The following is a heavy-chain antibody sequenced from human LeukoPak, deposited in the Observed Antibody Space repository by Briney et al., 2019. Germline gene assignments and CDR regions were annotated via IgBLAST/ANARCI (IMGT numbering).Heavy chain of an antibody. Sequence: SETLSLTCTVSGGSISSYYWSWIRQPPGKGLEWIGYIYYSGSTNYNPSLKSRVTISVDTSKNQFSLKLSSVTAADTAAYYCAREADSSGWCDYWGQGTLVTVPS. CDR1: GGSISSYY. CDR3: AREADSSGWCDY. J-gene: IGHJ4*02. V-gene: IGHV4-59*01. D-gene: IGHD6-19*01. CDR2: IYYSGST.